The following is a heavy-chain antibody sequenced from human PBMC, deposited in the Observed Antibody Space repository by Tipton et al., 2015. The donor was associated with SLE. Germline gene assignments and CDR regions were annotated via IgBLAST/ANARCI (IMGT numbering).Heavy chain of an antibody. CDR1: GGSISSHY. CDR3: ARDLRSMTTVTRGFDL. J-gene: IGHJ2*01. CDR2: IYYSGST. V-gene: IGHV4-59*11. Sequence: TLSLTCTVSGGSISSHYWSWIRQPPGKGLEWSGYIYYSGSTNYNPSLKSRVTISVDTSKKQFSLKLSSVTAADTAVYYCARDLRSMTTVTRGFDLWGRGTLVTVSS. D-gene: IGHD4-17*01.